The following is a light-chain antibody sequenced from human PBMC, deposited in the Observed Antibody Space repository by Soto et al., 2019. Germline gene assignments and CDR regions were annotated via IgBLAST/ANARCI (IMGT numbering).Light chain of an antibody. CDR1: SSDVGGYNY. CDR3: YSYTTSSTYV. V-gene: IGLV2-14*01. J-gene: IGLJ1*01. CDR2: DVS. Sequence: QSALTQPASLSGSPGQSITISCSGTSSDVGGYNYVSWYQQHPGKAPQVMIYDVSNRPSGVSNRFSGSKSGNTASLTISGLQAEDEADYYCYSYTTSSTYVFGTGTKLTVL.